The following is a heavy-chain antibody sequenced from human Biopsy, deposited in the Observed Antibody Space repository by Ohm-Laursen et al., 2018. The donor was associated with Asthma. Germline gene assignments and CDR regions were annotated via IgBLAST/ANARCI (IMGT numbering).Heavy chain of an antibody. V-gene: IGHV3-7*01. CDR1: GFTFSSYG. CDR3: ARTFHFWSPYHAEHYQL. Sequence: GSLRLSCTASGFTFSSYGMYWVRQAPGKGLEWVANIKHDGSEKNHVDSLKGRFTISRDNAKNLLFLQMHSLRAEDTAVYYCARTFHFWSPYHAEHYQLWGQGTLVTVSS. J-gene: IGHJ1*01. D-gene: IGHD3-3*01. CDR2: IKHDGSEK.